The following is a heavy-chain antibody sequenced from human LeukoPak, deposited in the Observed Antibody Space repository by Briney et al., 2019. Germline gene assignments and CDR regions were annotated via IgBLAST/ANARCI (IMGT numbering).Heavy chain of an antibody. V-gene: IGHV3-48*03. CDR2: ISDSGSTK. CDR1: GFTFSSYE. Sequence: GGSLRLSCAASGFTFSSYEMNWVRQAPGKGLEWVSYISDSGSTKYYADSVKGRFTISRDNAKNSVYLQMKSLRAEDTAVYYCVREGYYDSSGYLGVFYYWGQGTLVTVSS. CDR3: VREGYYDSSGYLGVFYY. D-gene: IGHD3-22*01. J-gene: IGHJ4*02.